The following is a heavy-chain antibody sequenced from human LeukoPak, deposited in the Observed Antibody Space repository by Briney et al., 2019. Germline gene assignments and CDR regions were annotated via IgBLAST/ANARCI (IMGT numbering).Heavy chain of an antibody. CDR1: GGSFSGYY. CDR3: ARRSRAMVRGTNWFDP. J-gene: IGHJ5*02. D-gene: IGHD3-10*01. CDR2: INHSGST. Sequence: PSETLSLTCAVYGGSFSGYYWSWIRQPPGKGLEWIGEINHSGSTNYNPSLKSRVTISVDTSKNQFSLKLSSVTAADTAVYYCARRSRAMVRGTNWFDPWGQGTLVTVSS. V-gene: IGHV4-34*01.